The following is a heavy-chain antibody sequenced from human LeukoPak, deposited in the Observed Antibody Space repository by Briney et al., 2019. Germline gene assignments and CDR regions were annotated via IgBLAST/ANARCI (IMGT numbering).Heavy chain of an antibody. CDR2: IYYSGST. CDR3: ARDLVRWYDSSGGVY. Sequence: KPSETLSLTCTVSGGSLSSSSYYWGWIRQPPGKGLEWIGSIYYSGSTYYNPSLKSRVTISVDTSKNQFSLKLSSVTAADTAVYYCARDLVRWYDSSGGVYWGQGTLVTVSS. J-gene: IGHJ4*02. D-gene: IGHD3-22*01. CDR1: GGSLSSSSYY. V-gene: IGHV4-39*02.